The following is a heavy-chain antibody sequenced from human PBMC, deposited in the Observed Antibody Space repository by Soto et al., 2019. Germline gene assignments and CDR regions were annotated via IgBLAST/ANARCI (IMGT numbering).Heavy chain of an antibody. Sequence: SETLSLTCTVSGGSISSYYWSWIRQPPGKGLEWIGYIYYSGSTNYNPSLKSRVTISVDTSKNQFSLKLSSVTAADTAVYYCASSSYYDFWSGPRDWFDPWGQGTLVTVSS. D-gene: IGHD3-3*01. V-gene: IGHV4-59*01. CDR3: ASSSYYDFWSGPRDWFDP. CDR1: GGSISSYY. J-gene: IGHJ5*02. CDR2: IYYSGST.